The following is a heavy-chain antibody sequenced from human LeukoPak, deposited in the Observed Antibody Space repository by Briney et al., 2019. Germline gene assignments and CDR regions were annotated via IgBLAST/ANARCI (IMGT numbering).Heavy chain of an antibody. V-gene: IGHV3-48*03. J-gene: IGHJ5*02. CDR3: ARINWLDP. CDR1: GFTFSSYE. Sequence: GGSLRLSCAASGFTFSSYEMNWVRQAPGKGLEWVSYISTSGTTIYYADSVKGRFTISRDNAKKSLYLQMNSLRAEDTAVYYCARINWLDPWGQGTLVTVSS. CDR2: ISTSGTTI.